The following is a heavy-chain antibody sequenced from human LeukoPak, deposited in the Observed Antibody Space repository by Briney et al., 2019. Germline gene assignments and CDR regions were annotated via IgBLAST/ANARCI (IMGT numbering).Heavy chain of an antibody. D-gene: IGHD2-21*02. V-gene: IGHV4-34*01. CDR2: INHSGSA. Sequence: SETLSLTCAVSGGSFSGYYWTWIRQPPGKGLEWIGEINHSGSANYNPSLKSRVTISLDTSKNQFSLKLSSVTAADTAVYYCARGTTYCGGDCYDYWGQGTLVTVSS. J-gene: IGHJ4*02. CDR1: GGSFSGYY. CDR3: ARGTTYCGGDCYDY.